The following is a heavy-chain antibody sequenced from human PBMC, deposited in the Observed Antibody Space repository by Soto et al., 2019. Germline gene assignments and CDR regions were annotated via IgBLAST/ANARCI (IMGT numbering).Heavy chain of an antibody. CDR1: GGSISSINNHFSNHY. D-gene: IGHD2-21*01. CDR3: SRVSSFCEIADH. J-gene: IGHJ5*02. V-gene: IGHV4-61*05. Sequence: PSETLSLTCTVAGGSISSINNHFSNHYCSWIRLSPGKGLEWIGYIYNIGFTRYNPSLTSRVSISVDKSKNQFSLRLTSMTAADTAVYYCSRVSSFCEIADHWGQTTFATAS. CDR2: IYNIGFT.